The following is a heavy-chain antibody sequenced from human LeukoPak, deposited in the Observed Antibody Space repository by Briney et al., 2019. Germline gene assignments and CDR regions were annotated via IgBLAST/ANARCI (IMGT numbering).Heavy chain of an antibody. D-gene: IGHD1-1*01. CDR3: ARDHNYAFDN. Sequence: GGSPRLSCAASGFIFSDYSMNWVRQAPGKGLEWISYIGLSSGRTMYADSVKGRFTISGDNAKNSLYLQMNSLRVEDTAVYFCARDHNYAFDNWGQGILVTVSS. V-gene: IGHV3-48*04. CDR1: GFIFSDYS. J-gene: IGHJ4*02. CDR2: IGLSSGRT.